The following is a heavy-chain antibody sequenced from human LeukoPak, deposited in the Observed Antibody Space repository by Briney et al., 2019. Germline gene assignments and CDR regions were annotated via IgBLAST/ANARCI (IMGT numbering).Heavy chain of an antibody. CDR3: ASFDSSGYRKLY. CDR2: ISSSSSYI. CDR1: GVTFGDYG. D-gene: IGHD3-22*01. V-gene: IGHV3-21*01. Sequence: GGSLRLSCAASGVTFGDYGMSWVRQAPGKGLEWVSSISSSSSYIYYADSVKGRFTISRDNAKNSLYLQMNSLRAEDTAVYYCASFDSSGYRKLYWGQGTLVTVSS. J-gene: IGHJ4*02.